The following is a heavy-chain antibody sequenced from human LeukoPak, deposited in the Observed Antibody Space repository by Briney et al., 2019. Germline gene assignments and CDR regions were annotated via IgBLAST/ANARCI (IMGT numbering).Heavy chain of an antibody. J-gene: IGHJ4*02. V-gene: IGHV3-23*01. CDR1: GFTFSSYW. CDR3: AKKGGRSGYYSDY. CDR2: ISGSGGST. D-gene: IGHD3-22*01. Sequence: GGSLRLSCAASGFTFSSYWMSWVRQAPGKGLEWVSAISGSGGSTYYADSVKGRFTISRDNSKNTLYLQMNSLRAEDTAVYYCAKKGGRSGYYSDYWGQGTLVTVSS.